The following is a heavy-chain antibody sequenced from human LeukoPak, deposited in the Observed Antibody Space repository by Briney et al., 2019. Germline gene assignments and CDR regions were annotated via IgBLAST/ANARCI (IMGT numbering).Heavy chain of an antibody. V-gene: IGHV1-8*03. Sequence: GASVKVSCKASGYTFTSYDINWVRQATGQGLEWMGWMNPNSANTGYAQKFQGRVTITRDTPISTAYMELSSLRSEDTAVYYCARGLDCSGGSCYSFGYWGQGTLVTVSS. CDR3: ARGLDCSGGSCYSFGY. CDR1: GYTFTSYD. D-gene: IGHD2-15*01. J-gene: IGHJ4*02. CDR2: MNPNSANT.